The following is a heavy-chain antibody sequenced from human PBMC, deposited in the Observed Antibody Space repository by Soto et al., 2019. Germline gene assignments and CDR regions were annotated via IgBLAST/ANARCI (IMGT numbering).Heavy chain of an antibody. D-gene: IGHD6-13*01. CDR1: GFTFSSYA. CDR2: ISGSGGST. V-gene: IGHV3-23*01. J-gene: IGHJ4*02. CDR3: GREQQLAFYFDY. Sequence: PGGSLRLSCAASGFTFSSYAMSWVRQAPGKGLEWVSAISGSGGSTYYADSVKGRFTISRDNSKNTLYLQMNSLRAEDTAVYYCGREQQLAFYFDYWGPGPLVTVSS.